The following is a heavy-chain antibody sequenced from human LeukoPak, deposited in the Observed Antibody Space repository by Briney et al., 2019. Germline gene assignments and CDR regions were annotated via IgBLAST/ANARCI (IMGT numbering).Heavy chain of an antibody. J-gene: IGHJ4*02. V-gene: IGHV3-11*04. D-gene: IGHD6-19*01. Sequence: GGSLRLSCAASGFTFSDYYMSWIRQAPGKGLEWVSYISSSGSTIYYADSVKGRFTISRDNSKNTLYLQMSSLRAEDTAVYYCAKSGSSGWYLLPRIFDYWGQGTLVTVSS. CDR3: AKSGSSGWYLLPRIFDY. CDR1: GFTFSDYY. CDR2: ISSSGSTI.